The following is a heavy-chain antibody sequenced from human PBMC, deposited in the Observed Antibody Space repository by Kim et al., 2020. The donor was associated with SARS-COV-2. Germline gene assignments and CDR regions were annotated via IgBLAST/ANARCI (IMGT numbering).Heavy chain of an antibody. D-gene: IGHD3-10*01. CDR2: FDPEEGET. V-gene: IGHV1-24*01. J-gene: IGHJ4*02. CDR3: AVVGDLLDLLDY. CDR1: GYTLDEVG. Sequence: ASVKVSCKFSGYTLDEVGIQWVRQAPGKGLEWMGGFDPEEGETFYAQKFQGRVTMTEDTSTDTGYMELNSLTSEDTAVYYCAVVGDLLDLLDYWGQGTLV.